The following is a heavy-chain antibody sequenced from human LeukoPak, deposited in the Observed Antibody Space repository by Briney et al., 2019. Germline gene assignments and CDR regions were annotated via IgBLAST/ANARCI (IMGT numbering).Heavy chain of an antibody. Sequence: PGGSQRLSCAASGFTFSSYNMNGVRQAPGKGLEWVSSISSSSNIYYADSVRGRFTISRDNAKNSLYLQMNSLRAEDTAVYYCARGRDGSQSPIDDWGQGTLVTVSS. J-gene: IGHJ4*02. CDR3: ARGRDGSQSPIDD. CDR1: GFTFSSYN. CDR2: ISSSSNI. D-gene: IGHD5-24*01. V-gene: IGHV3-21*01.